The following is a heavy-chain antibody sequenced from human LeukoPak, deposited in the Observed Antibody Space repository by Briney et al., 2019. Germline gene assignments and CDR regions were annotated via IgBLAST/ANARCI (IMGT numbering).Heavy chain of an antibody. Sequence: PSETLSLTCTVSGGSISSFYWSWIRHPPGKGLEWIGYIYYSGSTNYNPSLKSRVTISVDTSKNQFSRKRSAVTAADTAVYYCARSDGYGLVGIWGQGTMVTVSS. CDR2: IYYSGST. V-gene: IGHV4-59*12. D-gene: IGHD3-10*01. CDR3: ARSDGYGLVGI. CDR1: GGSISSFY. J-gene: IGHJ3*02.